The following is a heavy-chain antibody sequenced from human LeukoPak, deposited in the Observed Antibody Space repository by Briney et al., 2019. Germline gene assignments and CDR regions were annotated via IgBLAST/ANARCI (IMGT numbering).Heavy chain of an antibody. CDR1: GGSISSSNW. CDR3: ARFPTLPYYYYGMDV. J-gene: IGHJ6*02. Sequence: SGTLSLTCAVSGGSISSSNWWSWVRQPPGKGLEWIGEIYHSGSTNYNPSLKSRVTISVDKSKNQFSLKLSSVTAADTAVYYCARFPTLPYYYYGMDVWGQGTTVTVSS. V-gene: IGHV4-4*02. CDR2: IYHSGST. D-gene: IGHD2/OR15-2a*01.